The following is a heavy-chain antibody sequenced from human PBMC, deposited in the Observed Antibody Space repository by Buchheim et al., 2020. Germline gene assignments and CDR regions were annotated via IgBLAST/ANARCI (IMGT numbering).Heavy chain of an antibody. J-gene: IGHJ4*02. V-gene: IGHV3-23*01. D-gene: IGHD6-19*01. Sequence: EVQLLESGGGLVQPGGSLRLSCAASGFTFSSYSMSWVRQAPGKGLEWVSAFSLFGDTTYYADSVKGRFTISRDNSKNTLYLQMNSLRAEDTALYYCARAQYSSGWLNDYWGQGTL. CDR3: ARAQYSSGWLNDY. CDR1: GFTFSSYS. CDR2: FSLFGDTT.